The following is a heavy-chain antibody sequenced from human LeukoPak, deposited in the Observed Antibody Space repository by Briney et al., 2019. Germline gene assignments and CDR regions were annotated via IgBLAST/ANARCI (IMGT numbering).Heavy chain of an antibody. V-gene: IGHV4-30-4*01. J-gene: IGHJ4*02. D-gene: IGHD3-16*02. CDR2: IYYSGST. CDR1: GGSISRGDYY. Sequence: SETLSLTCTVSGGSISRGDYYWRWIRQPPGKGLEWIGYIYYSGSTYYNPSLKSRVTISVDTSKNQFSLKLSSVTAADTAVYYCARDAEIWGSYRLPLWGQGTLVTVSS. CDR3: ARDAEIWGSYRLPL.